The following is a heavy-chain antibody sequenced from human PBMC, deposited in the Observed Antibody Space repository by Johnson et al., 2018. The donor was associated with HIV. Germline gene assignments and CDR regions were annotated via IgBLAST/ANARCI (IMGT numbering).Heavy chain of an antibody. CDR2: INWNGGST. CDR3: AREGQEPPVQKDAFDI. Sequence: VLLVESGGGLVQPGGSLRLSCAASGFTFDDYGMSWVRQAPGKGLEWVSGINWNGGSTGYADSVKGRFTISRDNAKNSLYLQMNSLRAEDTALYYCAREGQEPPVQKDAFDIWGQGTMVTVSS. J-gene: IGHJ3*02. D-gene: IGHD1-14*01. CDR1: GFTFDDYG. V-gene: IGHV3-20*04.